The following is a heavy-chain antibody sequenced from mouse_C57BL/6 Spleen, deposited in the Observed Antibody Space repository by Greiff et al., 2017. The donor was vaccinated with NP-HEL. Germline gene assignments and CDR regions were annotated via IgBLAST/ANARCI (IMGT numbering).Heavy chain of an antibody. D-gene: IGHD2-3*01. J-gene: IGHJ3*01. CDR1: GFSLTSYG. Sequence: VQVVESGPGLVAPSQSLSISCTVSGFSLTSYGVSWVRQPPGKGLEWLGVIRGDGGTNYYSALLSRLCTSKDNSKSQVFLKLNSLQTEDTATYYCAKEAGYYVLAYWGQGTPVTVSA. CDR3: AKEAGYYVLAY. V-gene: IGHV2-3*01. CDR2: IRGDGGT.